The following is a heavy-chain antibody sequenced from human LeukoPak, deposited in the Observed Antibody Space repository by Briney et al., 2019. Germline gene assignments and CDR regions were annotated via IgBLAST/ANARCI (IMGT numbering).Heavy chain of an antibody. D-gene: IGHD2-15*01. V-gene: IGHV3-74*01. J-gene: IGHJ5*02. Sequence: GGSLRLSCAASGFTFTNYWMHWVRQAPGKGLVWVSRINSDGSSTRYADSVKGRFTISRDNAKNTLYLQMNSLRAEDTAVYYCARGKGGYCSGGSCYPGWFDPWGRGTLVTVSS. CDR3: ARGKGGYCSGGSCYPGWFDP. CDR1: GFTFTNYW. CDR2: INSDGSST.